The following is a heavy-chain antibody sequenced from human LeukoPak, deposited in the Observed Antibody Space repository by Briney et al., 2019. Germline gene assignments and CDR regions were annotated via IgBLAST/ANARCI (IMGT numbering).Heavy chain of an antibody. CDR3: SRGRPHNY. CDR2: ISSSGSTI. J-gene: IGHJ4*02. V-gene: IGHV3-48*03. Sequence: PGGSLRLSCAASGFTFSSYEMNWVRQAPGKGLEWVSYISSSGSTIYYADSVKGRFTISRDNAENSLYLQMNGLRAEDTALYYCSRGRPHNYWGQGTLVTVSS. CDR1: GFTFSSYE. D-gene: IGHD5-24*01.